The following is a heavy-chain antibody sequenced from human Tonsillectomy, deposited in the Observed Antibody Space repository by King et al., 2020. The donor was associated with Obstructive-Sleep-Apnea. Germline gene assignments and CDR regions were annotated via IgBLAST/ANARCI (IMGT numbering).Heavy chain of an antibody. CDR1: GFTFSSYA. Sequence: QVQLVESGGGVVQPGRSLRLSCAASGFTFSSYAMHWVRQAPGKGLEWVAVISYEGSNKYYADSVKGRFTISRDNSKNTLYLQMNSLRAEDTAVYYCARDGGGFDYYDTLDYFDYWGQGTLVTVSS. J-gene: IGHJ4*02. V-gene: IGHV3-30*04. CDR2: ISYEGSNK. CDR3: ARDGGGFDYYDTLDYFDY. D-gene: IGHD3-22*01.